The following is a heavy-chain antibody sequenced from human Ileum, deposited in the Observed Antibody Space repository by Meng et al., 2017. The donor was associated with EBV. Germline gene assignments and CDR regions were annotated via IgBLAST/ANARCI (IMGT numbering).Heavy chain of an antibody. CDR1: TFSLCTNGVG. Sequence: QTPFNESWPPPPTPTQTPTLTCTFPTFSLCTNGVGMGLIRQPPQPALEWLALIYLYYDKRYRPSLQTRLTITNTTSNTQVDFTVTKLRPVDTAKSYCVHRGGGNGWGPFDYWGQGTLVTVSS. CDR2: IYLYYDK. V-gene: IGHV2-5*01. CDR3: VHRGGGNGWGPFDY. J-gene: IGHJ4*02. D-gene: IGHD3-16*01.